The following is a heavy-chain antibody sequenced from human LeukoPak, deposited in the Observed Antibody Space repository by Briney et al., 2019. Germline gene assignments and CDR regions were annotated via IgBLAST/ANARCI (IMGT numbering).Heavy chain of an antibody. V-gene: IGHV3-53*01. Sequence: GGSLRLSCAASGFTVSSTYMSWVRQSPGKGLEWVSVVYKDGKMFYIDSVKGRFAISRDTSKYTVYLQMNNLRAEDTAVYYCASRHCSGGDCYFAGADPFDHWGQGTLVTVSS. CDR2: VYKDGKM. CDR1: GFTVSSTY. D-gene: IGHD2-21*01. CDR3: ASRHCSGGDCYFAGADPFDH. J-gene: IGHJ4*02.